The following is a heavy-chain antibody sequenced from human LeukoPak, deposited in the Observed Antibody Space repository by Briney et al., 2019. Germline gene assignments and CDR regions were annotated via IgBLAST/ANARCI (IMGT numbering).Heavy chain of an antibody. D-gene: IGHD3-10*01. V-gene: IGHV4-39*01. J-gene: IGHJ5*02. Sequence: SETLSLTCTVSGGSISSSSYYWGWIRQPPGKGLEWSGSIYYSGSTYYNPSLKSRVTISVDTSKNQFSLKLSSVTAADTAVYYCARHPLWFGELLSPNWFDPWGQGTLVTVSS. CDR2: IYYSGST. CDR3: ARHPLWFGELLSPNWFDP. CDR1: GGSISSSSYY.